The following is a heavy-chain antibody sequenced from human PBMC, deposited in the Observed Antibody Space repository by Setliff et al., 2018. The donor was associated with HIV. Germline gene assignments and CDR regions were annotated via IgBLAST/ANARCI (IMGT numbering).Heavy chain of an antibody. Sequence: SETLSLTCAVYGGSFNGYYWSWIRQPPGKGLEWIGEINHSGSTNYNPSLKSRVTMPVDKSKNQFSLRLSSVTAADTAVYYCARARRAGSGPKYFQHWGQGTLVTVSS. CDR1: GGSFNGYY. J-gene: IGHJ1*01. D-gene: IGHD2-15*01. CDR3: ARARRAGSGPKYFQH. V-gene: IGHV4-34*01. CDR2: INHSGST.